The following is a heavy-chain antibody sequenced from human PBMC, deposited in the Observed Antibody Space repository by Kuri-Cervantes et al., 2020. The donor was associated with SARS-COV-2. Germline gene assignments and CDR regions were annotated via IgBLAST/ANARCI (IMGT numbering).Heavy chain of an antibody. V-gene: IGHV4-39*01. D-gene: IGHD3-16*01. J-gene: IGHJ4*02. CDR3: ARLLPGPVDY. CDR2: IYYSGST. CDR1: GGSISSSSYY. Sequence: SETLSLTCTASGGSISSSSYYWGWIRQPPGKGLEWIGSIYYSGSTYYNPSLKSRVTISVDTSKNQFSLKLSSVTAADTAVYYCARLLPGPVDYWGQGALVTVSS.